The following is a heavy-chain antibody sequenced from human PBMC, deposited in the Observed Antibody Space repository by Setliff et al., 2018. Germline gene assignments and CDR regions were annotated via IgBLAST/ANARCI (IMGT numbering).Heavy chain of an antibody. CDR2: ISGYNGYT. J-gene: IGHJ3*02. D-gene: IGHD2-2*01. CDR3: VRDRAAIVVGPPTAAFDI. CDR1: GYTFAKYG. V-gene: IGHV1-18*01. Sequence: RASVKVSCKAFGYTFAKYGTSWVRQAPGQGLERMGWISGYNGYTVYAQKLQGRVTLTTDTSTGTAYMEVRSLRSDDTAQYYCVRDRAAIVVGPPTAAFDIWGQGTMVTVSS.